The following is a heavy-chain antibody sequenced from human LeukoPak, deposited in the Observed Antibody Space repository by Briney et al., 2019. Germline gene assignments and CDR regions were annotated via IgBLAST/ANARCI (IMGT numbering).Heavy chain of an antibody. CDR2: ISGSGGST. V-gene: IGHV3-23*01. CDR3: AKGAWASRYYYDSSGYYYSFDY. J-gene: IGHJ4*02. Sequence: GGSLRLSCAASGFTFSSYAMSWVRQAPGKGLEWVSAISGSGGSTYYADSVKGRFTISRDNSKNTLYLQMNSLRAEDTAVCYCAKGAWASRYYYDSSGYYYSFDYWGQGTLVTVSS. D-gene: IGHD3-22*01. CDR1: GFTFSSYA.